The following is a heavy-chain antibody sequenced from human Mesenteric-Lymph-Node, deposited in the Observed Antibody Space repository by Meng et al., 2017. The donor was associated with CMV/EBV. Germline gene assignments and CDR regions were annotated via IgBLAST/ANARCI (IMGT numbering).Heavy chain of an antibody. D-gene: IGHD2-2*01. CDR1: GDSISSSHW. CDR2: ISSSGSTI. CDR3: APLVVVPAAP. V-gene: IGHV3-48*03. Sequence: LSLTCAVSGDSISSSHWWSWVRQPPGKRLEWVSYISSSGSTIYYADSVKGRFTISRDNAKNSLYLQMNSLRAEDTAVYYCAPLVVVPAAPWGQGTLVTVSS. J-gene: IGHJ5*02.